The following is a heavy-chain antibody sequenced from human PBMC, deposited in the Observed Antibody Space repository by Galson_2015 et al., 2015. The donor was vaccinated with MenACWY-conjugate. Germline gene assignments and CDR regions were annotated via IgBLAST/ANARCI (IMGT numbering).Heavy chain of an antibody. CDR1: GFTFSSYA. CDR3: AKGRVKGLSWYFDL. D-gene: IGHD2/OR15-2a*01. CDR2: ISGSGGST. Sequence: SLRLSCAASGFTFSSYAMSWVRQAPGKGLEWVSAISGSGGSTYYADSVKGRFTISRDNSKNTLYLQMNSLRAGGTAVYYCAKGRVKGLSWYFDLWGRGTLVTVSS. J-gene: IGHJ2*01. V-gene: IGHV3-23*01.